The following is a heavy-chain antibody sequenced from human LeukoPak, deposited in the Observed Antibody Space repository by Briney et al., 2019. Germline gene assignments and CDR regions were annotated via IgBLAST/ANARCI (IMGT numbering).Heavy chain of an antibody. Sequence: SETLSLTCTVSGASFSSSPYFWGWIRQPPGKGLEWIGSVSYSGSTYYNPSLKSRVTISLDTSKNQFSLKLASVTAADTAVYYCARAGSSTAARPPDYWGQGTLVTVSS. CDR2: VSYSGST. CDR1: GASFSSSPYF. V-gene: IGHV4-39*07. D-gene: IGHD6-6*01. CDR3: ARAGSSTAARPPDY. J-gene: IGHJ4*02.